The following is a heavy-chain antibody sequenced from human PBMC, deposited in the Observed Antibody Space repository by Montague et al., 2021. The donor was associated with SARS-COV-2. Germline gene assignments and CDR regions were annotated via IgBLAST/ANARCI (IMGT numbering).Heavy chain of an antibody. Sequence: SETLSLTCAVYGGSFSGYYWSWIRQPPGKGLEWIGEINHSGSTNYSPSLKSRVTISVDTSKNQFSLKLSSVTAADTAVYYCARGLVGLLWFGGRHLAGNRFDPWGQGTLVTVSS. CDR3: ARGLVGLLWFGGRHLAGNRFDP. J-gene: IGHJ5*02. CDR2: INHSGST. CDR1: GGSFSGYY. V-gene: IGHV4-34*01. D-gene: IGHD3-10*01.